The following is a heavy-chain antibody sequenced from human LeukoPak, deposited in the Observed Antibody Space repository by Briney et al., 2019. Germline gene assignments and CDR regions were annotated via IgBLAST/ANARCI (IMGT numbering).Heavy chain of an antibody. CDR1: GFTFSSYS. Sequence: GGSLRLSCAASGFTFSSYSMNWVRQAPGKGLEWVSSISSSSSYIYYADSVKGRSTISRDNAKNSLYLQMNSLRAEDTAVYYCARVQRDCSGGSCYNYWGQGTLVTVSS. D-gene: IGHD2-15*01. CDR2: ISSSSSYI. V-gene: IGHV3-21*01. J-gene: IGHJ4*02. CDR3: ARVQRDCSGGSCYNY.